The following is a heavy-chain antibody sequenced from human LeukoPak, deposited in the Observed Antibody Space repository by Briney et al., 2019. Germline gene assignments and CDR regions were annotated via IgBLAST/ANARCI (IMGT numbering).Heavy chain of an antibody. Sequence: PSETLSLTCTVSGGPISSYYWSWIRQPAGKGLEWIGRIYTSESTNYNPSLKSRLTMSVDTSKNQFSLKLSSVTAADTAVYYCARDVPPSCLLQLWFKYYFDYWGQGTPVTVSS. CDR3: ARDVPPSCLLQLWFKYYFDY. CDR1: GGPISSYY. V-gene: IGHV4-4*07. CDR2: IYTSEST. J-gene: IGHJ4*02. D-gene: IGHD5-18*01.